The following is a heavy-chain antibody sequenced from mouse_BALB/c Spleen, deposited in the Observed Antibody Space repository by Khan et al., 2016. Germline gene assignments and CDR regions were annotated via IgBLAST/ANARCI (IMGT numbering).Heavy chain of an antibody. D-gene: IGHD2-14*01. V-gene: IGHV9-2-1*01. CDR2: INTETAEP. Sequence: QFQLVQSGPELKKPGETVKISCKASGYTFTDYSMHWVKQAPGKGFKWMGWINTETAEPTYADDFKGRFAFSLETSASTASLQIDNLKNEDTATYFYAKGYYRYDVGDFDGWGAGTTVTVSS. CDR3: AKGYYRYDVGDFDG. J-gene: IGHJ1*01. CDR1: GYTFTDYS.